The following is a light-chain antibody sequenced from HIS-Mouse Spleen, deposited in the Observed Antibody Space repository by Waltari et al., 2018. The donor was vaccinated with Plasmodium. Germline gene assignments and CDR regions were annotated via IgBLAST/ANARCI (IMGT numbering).Light chain of an antibody. CDR3: SSYAGSNNLV. CDR2: EVS. J-gene: IGLJ2*01. Sequence: QSALTQPPSASGSPGQSVTIPCTGTSSDLGGYHYVSWYQQHPGKAPKLMIYEVSKRPSGVPDRFSGSKSGNTASLTVSGLQAEDEADYYCSSYAGSNNLVFGGGTKLTVL. V-gene: IGLV2-8*01. CDR1: SSDLGGYHY.